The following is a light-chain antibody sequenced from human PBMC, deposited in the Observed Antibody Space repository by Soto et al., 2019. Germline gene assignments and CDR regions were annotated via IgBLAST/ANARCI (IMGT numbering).Light chain of an antibody. J-gene: IGKJ5*01. V-gene: IGKV3-20*01. CDR1: QSVSSTY. CDR3: QQYNDWFSIT. CDR2: GAS. Sequence: EIVLTQSPGTLSLSPGDRATLSCRASQSVSSTYLAWYQQKPGQAPRLLIYGASSRATGIPDRFSGSGSGTEFTLTISSLQYEDFGAYYCQQYNDWFSITFGQGTRLEIK.